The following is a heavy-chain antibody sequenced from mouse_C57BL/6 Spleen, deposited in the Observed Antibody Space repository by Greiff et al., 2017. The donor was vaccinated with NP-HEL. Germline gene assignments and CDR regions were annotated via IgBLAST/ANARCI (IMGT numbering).Heavy chain of an antibody. CDR3: AIGPDYYGSSYPFAY. CDR2: IHPSDSDT. J-gene: IGHJ3*01. D-gene: IGHD1-1*01. Sequence: QVHVKQPGAELVKPGASVKVSCKASGYTFTSYWMHWVKQRPGQGLEWIGRIHPSDSDTNYNQKFKGKATLTVDKSSSTAYMQLSSLTSEDSAVYYCAIGPDYYGSSYPFAYWGQGTLVTVSA. CDR1: GYTFTSYW. V-gene: IGHV1-74*01.